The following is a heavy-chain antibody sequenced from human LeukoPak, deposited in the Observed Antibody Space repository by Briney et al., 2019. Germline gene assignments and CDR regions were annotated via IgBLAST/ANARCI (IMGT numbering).Heavy chain of an antibody. J-gene: IGHJ5*02. CDR2: IYHSGST. D-gene: IGHD3-22*01. CDR3: AGDRRYYDSSNYIRGFDR. V-gene: IGHV4-4*02. CDR1: GGSISSSDW. Sequence: SGTLSLTCAVSGGSISSSDWWSWVRQPPGKGLEWIGEIYHSGSTNYNPSLKSRVTISVDKSKNQFSLKLSSVTAADTAVYYCAGDRRYYDSSNYIRGFDRWGQGSLVTVSS.